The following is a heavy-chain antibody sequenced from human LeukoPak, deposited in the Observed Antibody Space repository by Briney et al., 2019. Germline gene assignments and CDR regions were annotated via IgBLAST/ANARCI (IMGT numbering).Heavy chain of an antibody. CDR3: AKDRDYYDFWSGYFPYFQH. D-gene: IGHD3-3*01. CDR2: ISWNSGSI. V-gene: IGHV3-9*01. CDR1: GFTFDDYA. Sequence: GGSLRLSCAASGFTFDDYAMHWVRQAPGKGLEWVSGISWNSGSIGYADSVKGRFTISRDNSKNTLYLQMNSLRAEDTAVYYCAKDRDYYDFWSGYFPYFQHWGQGTLVTVSS. J-gene: IGHJ1*01.